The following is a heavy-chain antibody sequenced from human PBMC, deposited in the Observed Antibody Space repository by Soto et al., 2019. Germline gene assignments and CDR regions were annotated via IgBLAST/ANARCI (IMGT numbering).Heavy chain of an antibody. D-gene: IGHD4-17*01. V-gene: IGHV5-51*01. CDR2: IYPGDSDT. CDR1: GYSFTSYW. Sequence: ESMKISCKGSGYSFTSYWIGWVRQMPGKGLEWMGIIYPGDSDTRYSPSFQGQVTISADKSISTAYLQWSSLKASDTAMYYCARPSLRYGDYVGYYYYGLDVWGQGTTVTVAS. J-gene: IGHJ6*02. CDR3: ARPSLRYGDYVGYYYYGLDV.